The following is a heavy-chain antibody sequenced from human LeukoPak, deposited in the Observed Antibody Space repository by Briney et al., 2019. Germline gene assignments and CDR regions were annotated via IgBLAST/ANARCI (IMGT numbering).Heavy chain of an antibody. V-gene: IGHV3-9*01. CDR1: GFTFDDYA. CDR3: AKDLSRWLHHDAFDI. Sequence: QSGGSLRLSCAASGFTFDDYAMHWVRQAPGKGLEWVSGISWNSGSIGYADSVKGRFTISRDNAKNSLYLQMNSLRAEDTALYYCAKDLSRWLHHDAFDIWGQGTMVTVSS. J-gene: IGHJ3*02. D-gene: IGHD5-12*01. CDR2: ISWNSGSI.